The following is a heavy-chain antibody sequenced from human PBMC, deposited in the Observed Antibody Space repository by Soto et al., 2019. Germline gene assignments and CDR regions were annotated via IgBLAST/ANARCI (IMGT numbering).Heavy chain of an antibody. CDR1: GFTFSSYA. D-gene: IGHD2-21*02. CDR3: ASGTYCGGDCYSPTHYYGMDV. J-gene: IGHJ6*02. V-gene: IGHV3-30-3*01. CDR2: ISYDGSNK. Sequence: PGGSLRLSCAASGFTFSSYAMHWVRQAPGKGLEWVAVISYDGSNKYYADSVKGRFTISRDNSKNTLYLQMNSLRAEDTAVYYCASGTYCGGDCYSPTHYYGMDVWGQGTTVTVSS.